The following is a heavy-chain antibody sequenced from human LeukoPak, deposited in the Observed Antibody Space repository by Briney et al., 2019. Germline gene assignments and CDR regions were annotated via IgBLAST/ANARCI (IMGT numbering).Heavy chain of an antibody. CDR1: GGTFSSYA. CDR2: IIPILGMA. V-gene: IGHV1-69*04. CDR3: ARDLGGDILTGPSLNYGMDV. Sequence: VASVKVSCKASGGTFSSYAISWVRQAPGQGLEWMGRIIPILGMANYARKFQGRVTITADKSTSTAYMELSSLRSEDTAVYYCARDLGGDILTGPSLNYGMDVWGQGTTVTASS. J-gene: IGHJ6*02. D-gene: IGHD3-9*01.